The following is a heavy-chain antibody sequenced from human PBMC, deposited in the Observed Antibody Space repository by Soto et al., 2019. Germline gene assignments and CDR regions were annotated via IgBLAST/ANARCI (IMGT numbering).Heavy chain of an antibody. Sequence: GPLRRSCAASGLSFSTNFMSWVRQAPGKGLEWLAVIYSVGKTFYADSVKVRFTISKDNSKNTLSLQMNSLRAEDTAVYYCTRDAPGERPYYFYYYGMDVWGQGTTVTVSS. CDR3: TRDAPGERPYYFYYYGMDV. V-gene: IGHV3-53*01. J-gene: IGHJ6*02. CDR2: IYSVGKT. CDR1: GLSFSTNF.